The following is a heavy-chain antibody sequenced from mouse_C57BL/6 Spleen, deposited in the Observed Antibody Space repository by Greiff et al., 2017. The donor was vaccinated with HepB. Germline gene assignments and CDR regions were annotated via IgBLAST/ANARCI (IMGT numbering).Heavy chain of an antibody. D-gene: IGHD2-3*01. V-gene: IGHV1-76*01. Sequence: VKLMESGAELVRPGASVKLSCKASGYTFTDYYINWVKQRPGQGLEWIARIYPGSGNTYYNEKFKGKATLTAKKSSSTAYMQLSSLTSEDSAVYLCARQRIYDGYYGWFAYWGQGTLVTVSA. CDR2: IYPGSGNT. J-gene: IGHJ3*01. CDR1: GYTFTDYY. CDR3: ARQRIYDGYYGWFAY.